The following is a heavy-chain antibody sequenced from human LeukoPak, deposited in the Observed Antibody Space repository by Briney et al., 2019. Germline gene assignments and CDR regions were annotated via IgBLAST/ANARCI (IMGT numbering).Heavy chain of an antibody. CDR3: ARGGVVSSNYYYYYMDV. CDR1: GFTFSSYE. CDR2: ISSSGSTI. J-gene: IGHJ6*03. Sequence: GGSLRLSCAASGFTFSSYEMSWARQAPGKGLEWVSYISSSGSTIYYADSVKGRFTISRDNAENSLYLQMNSLRAEDTAVYYCARGGVVSSNYYYYYMDVWGKGTTVTASS. V-gene: IGHV3-48*03. D-gene: IGHD2-15*01.